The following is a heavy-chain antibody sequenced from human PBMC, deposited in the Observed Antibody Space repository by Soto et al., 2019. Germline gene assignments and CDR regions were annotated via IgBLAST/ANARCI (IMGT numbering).Heavy chain of an antibody. Sequence: PGGSLRLSCAASGFTFSSYGMHWVRQAPGKGLEWVAVISYDGSNKYYADSVKGRFTISRDNSKNTLYLQMNSLRAEDTAVYYCANCFYYFWGGYYHGYYYGMDVWGQGTTVTVSS. CDR2: ISYDGSNK. CDR1: GFTFSSYG. D-gene: IGHD3-3*01. V-gene: IGHV3-30*18. CDR3: ANCFYYFWGGYYHGYYYGMDV. J-gene: IGHJ6*02.